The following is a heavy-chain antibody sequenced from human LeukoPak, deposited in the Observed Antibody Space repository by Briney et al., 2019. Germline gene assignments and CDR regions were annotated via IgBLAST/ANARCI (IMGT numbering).Heavy chain of an antibody. CDR3: ARAIYDFWTGYPRDAFDI. CDR1: GFTFSSYA. V-gene: IGHV3-30-3*01. CDR2: LSYDGSNK. Sequence: PGRSLRLSCAASGFTFSSYALHWVRQAPDKGLEWVAVLSYDGSNKYYADSVKGRFTISRDNSKNTLYLQMNSLRAEDTAVYCCARAIYDFWTGYPRDAFDIWGQGTMVTVSS. D-gene: IGHD3-3*01. J-gene: IGHJ3*02.